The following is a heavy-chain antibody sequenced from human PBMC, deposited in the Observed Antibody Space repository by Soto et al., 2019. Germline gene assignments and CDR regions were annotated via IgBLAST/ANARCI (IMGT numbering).Heavy chain of an antibody. J-gene: IGHJ4*02. CDR2: ISYDGSNK. CDR1: GFTFSSYA. Sequence: GGSLRLSCAASGFTFSSYAMHWVRQAPGKGLEWVAVISYDGSNKYYADSVKGRFTISRDNSKNTLYLQMNSLRAEDTAVYYCARARWRVAVPTDYFDYWGQGTLVTVSS. V-gene: IGHV3-30-3*01. D-gene: IGHD2-15*01. CDR3: ARARWRVAVPTDYFDY.